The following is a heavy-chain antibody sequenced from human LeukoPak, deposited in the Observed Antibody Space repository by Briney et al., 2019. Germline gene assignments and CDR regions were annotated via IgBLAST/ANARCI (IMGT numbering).Heavy chain of an antibody. Sequence: SVKVSCKTSGDTFSDYAISWVRQAPGQGLEWMGGIIPIFGIPRYAQKFQGRVTITSDESSSTVYMELRSLRSEDTAVYHCARTYFYGSGTYLYYYHYMDVWGTGTKVTVSS. CDR3: ARTYFYGSGTYLYYYHYMDV. CDR1: GDTFSDYA. J-gene: IGHJ6*03. CDR2: IIPIFGIP. V-gene: IGHV1-69*01. D-gene: IGHD3-10*01.